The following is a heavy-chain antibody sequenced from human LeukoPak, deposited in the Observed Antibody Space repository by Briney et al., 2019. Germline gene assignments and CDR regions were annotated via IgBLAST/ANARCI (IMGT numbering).Heavy chain of an antibody. D-gene: IGHD3-16*01. V-gene: IGHV1-2*02. J-gene: IGHJ4*02. CDR1: GYTFTGYY. CDR3: ARDRDDYVWGSAFDFGY. CDR2: INPNSGGT. Sequence: ASVKVSCKASGYTFTGYYMHWVRQAPGQGLEWMGWINPNSGGTNYAQKFQGRVTMTRDTSISTAYMELSRLRSDDTAVYYCARDRDDYVWGSAFDFGYWGQGTLVTVSS.